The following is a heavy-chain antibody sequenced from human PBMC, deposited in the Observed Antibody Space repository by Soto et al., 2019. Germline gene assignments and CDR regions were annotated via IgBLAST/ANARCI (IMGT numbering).Heavy chain of an antibody. V-gene: IGHV4-59*01. CDR1: GGSISPFY. J-gene: IGHJ5*02. CDR2: LYYSGNT. CDR3: ARTAHNWFDP. Sequence: SETLSLTCTVSGGSISPFYWSWVRQPPGKGLEWIGYLYYSGNTNYNPSLKSRVTISVDTSKNQFSLKLSSVTAADTAVYYCARTAHNWFDPWGQGTLVTVSS.